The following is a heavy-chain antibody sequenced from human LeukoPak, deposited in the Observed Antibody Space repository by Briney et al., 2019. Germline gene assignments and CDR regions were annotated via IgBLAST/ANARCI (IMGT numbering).Heavy chain of an antibody. D-gene: IGHD1-26*01. CDR1: GGTFSSYA. CDR2: IIPILGIA. V-gene: IGHV1-69*04. Sequence: GASVKVSCKASGGTFSSYAISWVRQAPGQGLEWMGRIIPILGIANYAQKFQGRVTITADKSTSTAYMELSSLRSEDTAIYYCAKMKGHPLPKYYMDVWGQGTTVTVSS. CDR3: AKMKGHPLPKYYMDV. J-gene: IGHJ6*01.